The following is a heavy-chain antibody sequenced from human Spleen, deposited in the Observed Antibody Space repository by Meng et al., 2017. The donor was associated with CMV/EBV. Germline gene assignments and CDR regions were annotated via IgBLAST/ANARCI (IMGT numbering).Heavy chain of an antibody. J-gene: IGHJ5*02. D-gene: IGHD2-2*01. CDR2: IYYSGST. Sequence: SETLSLTCTVSGGSVSSGSYYWSWIRQPPGKGLEWIGYIYYSGSTNYNPSLKSRVTISVDTSKNQFSLKLSSVTAADTAVYYCARYIVVVPAARANWFDPWGQGTLVTVSS. CDR3: ARYIVVVPAARANWFDP. CDR1: GGSVSSGSYY. V-gene: IGHV4-61*01.